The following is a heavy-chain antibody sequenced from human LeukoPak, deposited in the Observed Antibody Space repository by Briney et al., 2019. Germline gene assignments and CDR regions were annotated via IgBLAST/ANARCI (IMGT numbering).Heavy chain of an antibody. J-gene: IGHJ5*01. V-gene: IGHV1-2*02. D-gene: IGHD1-26*01. CDR1: GYTFTGYY. CDR3: ARASGSYWWFDS. Sequence: ASVKVSCKASGYTFTGYYMHWVRQAPGQGLEWMGWINPNSGGTNYAQKFQGSVTMTRDTSISTVYMELSRLRSDDTAVYYCARASGSYWWFDSWGQGTLVTVSS. CDR2: INPNSGGT.